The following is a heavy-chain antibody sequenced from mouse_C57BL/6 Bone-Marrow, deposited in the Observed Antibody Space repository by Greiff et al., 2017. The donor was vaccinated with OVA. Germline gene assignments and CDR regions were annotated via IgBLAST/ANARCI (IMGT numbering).Heavy chain of an antibody. CDR2: INYDGSST. Sequence: DVKLVESEGGLVQPGSSMKLSCTASGFTFSDYYMAWVRQVPEKGLEWVANINYDGSSTYYLDSLKSRFIISRDNAKNILYLQMSSLKSEDTATYYCARDGYDGVDYWGQGTTLTVSS. D-gene: IGHD2-2*01. CDR1: GFTFSDYY. CDR3: ARDGYDGVDY. V-gene: IGHV5-16*01. J-gene: IGHJ2*01.